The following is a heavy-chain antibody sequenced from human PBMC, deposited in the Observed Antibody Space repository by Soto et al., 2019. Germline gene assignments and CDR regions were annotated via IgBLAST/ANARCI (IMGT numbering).Heavy chain of an antibody. CDR2: ISAYNGNT. CDR3: ALQRGVVVAATHGWFDP. CDR1: GYTFTSYC. J-gene: IGHJ5*02. D-gene: IGHD2-15*01. Sequence: ASVKVSCKASGYTFTSYCISWVRQAPGQGLEWMGWISAYNGNTNYAQKLQGRVTMTTDTSTSTAYMELRSLRSDDTAVYYCALQRGVVVAATHGWFDPWGQGTLVTVSS. V-gene: IGHV1-18*04.